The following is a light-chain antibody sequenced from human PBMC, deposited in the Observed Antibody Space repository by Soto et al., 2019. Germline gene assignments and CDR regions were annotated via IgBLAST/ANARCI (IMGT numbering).Light chain of an antibody. CDR3: QQYDNWPLT. Sequence: EIVMTQSPATLPVSPGERATLSCRASQSVSSNLAWYQQKPGQAPRFLIYGASTRATGFPARFSGSGSGTEFTLTISSLQSEDFAVYYCQQYDNWPLTFGGGTKVEIK. CDR1: QSVSSN. V-gene: IGKV3-15*01. J-gene: IGKJ4*01. CDR2: GAS.